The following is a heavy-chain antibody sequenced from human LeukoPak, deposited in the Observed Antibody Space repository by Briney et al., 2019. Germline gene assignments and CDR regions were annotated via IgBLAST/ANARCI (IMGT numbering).Heavy chain of an antibody. CDR2: ISYDGSNK. Sequence: PGGSLRLSCAASGFTFSSYAMSWVRQAPGKGLEWVAVISYDGSNKYYADSVKGRFTISRDNSKNTLYLQMNSLRAEDTAVYYCAKDQTVAGADYGMDVWGQGTTVTVSS. CDR3: AKDQTVAGADYGMDV. J-gene: IGHJ6*02. V-gene: IGHV3-30*18. CDR1: GFTFSSYA. D-gene: IGHD6-19*01.